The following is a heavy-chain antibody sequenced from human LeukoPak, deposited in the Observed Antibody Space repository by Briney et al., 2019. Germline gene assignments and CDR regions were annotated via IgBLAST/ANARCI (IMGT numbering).Heavy chain of an antibody. CDR1: GYTFTDYY. Sequence: ASVKDSLMSSGYTFTDYYLHQVRQAPGQGLEWMAWINPKSGGTHYAQKYQGRVTMTRDTSISTAYMELSRLRSDDTAVYYCATWGTTWCDYWGPGTSATVSS. CDR2: INPKSGGT. V-gene: IGHV1-2*02. CDR3: ATWGTTWCDY. J-gene: IGHJ4*03. D-gene: IGHD6-13*01.